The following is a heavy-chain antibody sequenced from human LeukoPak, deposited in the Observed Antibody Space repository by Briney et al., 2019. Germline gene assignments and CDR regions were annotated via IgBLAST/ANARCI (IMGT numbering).Heavy chain of an antibody. Sequence: GGSLRLSCAASGFTFSSYSMHWVRQAPGKGLEWVSSISTTTYTYYADSVKGRFTISRDNAKNSLYLQMNSLRAEDTGVYYCARGNYFDYWGQGTMVTVSS. V-gene: IGHV3-21*01. J-gene: IGHJ4*02. CDR1: GFTFSSYS. CDR3: ARGNYFDY. D-gene: IGHD3-10*01. CDR2: ISTTTYT.